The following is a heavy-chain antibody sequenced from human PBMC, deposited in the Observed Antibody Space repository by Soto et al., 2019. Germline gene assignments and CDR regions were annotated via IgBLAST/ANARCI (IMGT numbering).Heavy chain of an antibody. CDR2: ISSNGGST. CDR3: ARQRTGELWFGGHDAFDI. Sequence: QLGGSLRLSCAASGFTFSSYAMHWVRQAPGKGLEYVSAISSNGGSTYYANSVKGRFTISRDNSKNTLYLQMGSLRAEDMAVYYCARQRTGELWFGGHDAFDIWGQGTMVTVSS. J-gene: IGHJ3*02. V-gene: IGHV3-64*01. CDR1: GFTFSSYA. D-gene: IGHD3-10*01.